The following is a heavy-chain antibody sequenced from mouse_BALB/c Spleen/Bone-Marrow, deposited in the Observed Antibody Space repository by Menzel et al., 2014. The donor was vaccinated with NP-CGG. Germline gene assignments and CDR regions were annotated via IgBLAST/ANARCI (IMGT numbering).Heavy chain of an antibody. CDR1: GFTFXDYY. CDR2: ISNGGGST. V-gene: IGHV5-12*02. Sequence: DVKLVESGGGLVQPGGSLKLSCATSGFTFXDYYMYWVRQTPEKRLEWVAYISNGGGSTYYPDTVKGRFTISRDNAKNTLYLQMSRLKSEDTAMYYCARHLYGNYGAMDYWGQGTSVTVSS. J-gene: IGHJ4*01. CDR3: ARHLYGNYGAMDY. D-gene: IGHD2-1*01.